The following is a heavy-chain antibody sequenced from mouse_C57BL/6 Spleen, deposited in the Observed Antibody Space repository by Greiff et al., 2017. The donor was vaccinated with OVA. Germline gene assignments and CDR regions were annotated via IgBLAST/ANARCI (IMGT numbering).Heavy chain of an antibody. V-gene: IGHV1-69*01. J-gene: IGHJ1*03. D-gene: IGHD1-1*01. Sequence: VQLQQSGAELVMPGASVKLSCKASGYTFTSYWMHWVKQRPGQGLEWIGEIDPSDSYTNYNQKFKGKSTLTVDKSSSTAYMQLSSLTSEDSAVYYCARGITTVVAEYFDVWGTGTTVTVSS. CDR1: GYTFTSYW. CDR2: IDPSDSYT. CDR3: ARGITTVVAEYFDV.